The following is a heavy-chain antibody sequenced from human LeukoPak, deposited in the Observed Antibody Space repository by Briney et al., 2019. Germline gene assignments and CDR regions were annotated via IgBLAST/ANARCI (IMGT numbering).Heavy chain of an antibody. D-gene: IGHD4-17*01. V-gene: IGHV1-69*06. CDR3: AGKGVYGDYNWFDP. Sequence: ASVKVSCKASGGTFSSYAISWVRQAPGQGLEWMGGIIPIFGTANYAQKFQGRVTITADKSTSTACMELSSLRSEDTAVYYCAGKGVYGDYNWFDPWGQGTLVTVSS. CDR2: IIPIFGTA. CDR1: GGTFSSYA. J-gene: IGHJ5*02.